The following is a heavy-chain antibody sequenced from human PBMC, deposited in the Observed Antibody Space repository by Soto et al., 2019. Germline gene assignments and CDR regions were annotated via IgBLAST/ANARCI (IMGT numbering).Heavy chain of an antibody. CDR2: MNPNSGNT. J-gene: IGHJ6*02. Sequence: ASVKVSCKASGYTFTSYDINWVRQATGQGLEWMGWMNPNSGNTGYAQKFQGRVTMTRNTSISTAYMELSSLRSEDTAVYYCARGQVKSDFWSGYSKYYYYYGMDVWGQGTTVTVSS. D-gene: IGHD3-3*01. V-gene: IGHV1-8*01. CDR1: GYTFTSYD. CDR3: ARGQVKSDFWSGYSKYYYYYGMDV.